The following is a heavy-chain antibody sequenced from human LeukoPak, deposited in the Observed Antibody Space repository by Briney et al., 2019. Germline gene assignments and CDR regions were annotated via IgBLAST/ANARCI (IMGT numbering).Heavy chain of an antibody. Sequence: PGGSLRLSCAASGFNFDNFWMSWVRQAPGKGLEWVANIREDEGKQNYVDSVKGRFTISRDNAKSSVYLQLNSLRADDTAIYYCAKDIPGGGDDYWGQGTLVTVSS. CDR3: AKDIPGGGDDY. D-gene: IGHD2-21*02. J-gene: IGHJ4*02. CDR1: GFNFDNFW. V-gene: IGHV3-7*01. CDR2: IREDEGKQ.